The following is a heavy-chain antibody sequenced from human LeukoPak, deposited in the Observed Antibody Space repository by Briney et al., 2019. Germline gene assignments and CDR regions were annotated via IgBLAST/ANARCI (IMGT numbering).Heavy chain of an antibody. CDR1: GGTFSSYA. D-gene: IGHD3-3*01. CDR3: ARARGGPLFGVVILDAFDI. V-gene: IGHV1-69*13. Sequence: SVKVSCKASGGTFSSYAISWVRQAPGQGLEWMGWIIPIFGTANYAQKFQGRVTITADESTSTAYMELSSLRSEDTAVYYCARARGGPLFGVVILDAFDIWGQGTMVTVSS. CDR2: IIPIFGTA. J-gene: IGHJ3*02.